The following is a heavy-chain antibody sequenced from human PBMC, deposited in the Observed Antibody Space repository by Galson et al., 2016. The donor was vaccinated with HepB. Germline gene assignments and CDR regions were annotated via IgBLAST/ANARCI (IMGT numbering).Heavy chain of an antibody. Sequence: TLSLTCAVSGASIRSGGYPWTWIRQPPGKGLEWIGYIYHSGTTSYNPSLKSRITMSVDGSKNQFSLHLKSVTAADTAVYYCARVFYYYDSTGHAKEGVFDVWGQGAVVTVSS. CDR2: IYHSGTT. D-gene: IGHD3-22*01. CDR1: GASIRSGGYP. J-gene: IGHJ3*01. CDR3: ARVFYYYDSTGHAKEGVFDV. V-gene: IGHV4-30-2*01.